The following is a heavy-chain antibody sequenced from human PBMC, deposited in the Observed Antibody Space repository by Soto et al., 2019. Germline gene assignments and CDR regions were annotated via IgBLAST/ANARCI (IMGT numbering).Heavy chain of an antibody. CDR2: IHYSGTT. CDR1: GGSFGYADHY. J-gene: IGHJ5*02. D-gene: IGHD6-6*01. CDR3: ARYSGSSRWFDP. Sequence: KTSETLSLTCTVSGGSFGYADHYWSWIRQSPGKGLEWIGYIHYSGTTYYNPSLKSRVLISLDTSSNQFSLILDSVTASDTAVYHCARYSGSSRWFDPWGQGTLVTVSS. V-gene: IGHV4-30-4*01.